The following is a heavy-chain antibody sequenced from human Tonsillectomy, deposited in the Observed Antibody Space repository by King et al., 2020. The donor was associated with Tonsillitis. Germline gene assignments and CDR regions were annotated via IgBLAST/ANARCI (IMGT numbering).Heavy chain of an antibody. D-gene: IGHD1-26*01. CDR1: GYSFTDYY. CDR2: INPNNGDT. J-gene: IGHJ4*02. V-gene: IGHV1-2*02. CDR3: ARVDLHKVGGTWGHGEHLAF. Sequence: VQLVESGAEVKKSGASVKVSCKTSGYSFTDYYIHWVRQAPVQGLEGMGWINPNNGDTHYPQKFQGRVTMTRATSINTAYMELSGLRSDDTALYYCARVDLHKVGGTWGHGEHLAFGGRGSLLTVPS.